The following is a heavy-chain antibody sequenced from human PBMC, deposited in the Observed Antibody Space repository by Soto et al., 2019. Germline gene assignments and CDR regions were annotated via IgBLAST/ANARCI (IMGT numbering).Heavy chain of an antibody. J-gene: IGHJ6*02. D-gene: IGHD2-8*01. CDR2: ISGSGGST. CDR1: GFTFSSYA. CDR3: AKAPEEDCTNGVCSPDDYYYYYGMDV. V-gene: IGHV3-23*01. Sequence: GGSLRLSCAASGFTFSSYAMSWVRQAPGKGLEWVSAISGSGGSTYYADSVKGRFTISRDNSKNTLYLQMNSLRAEDTAVYYCAKAPEEDCTNGVCSPDDYYYYYGMDVWGQGTTVTVSS.